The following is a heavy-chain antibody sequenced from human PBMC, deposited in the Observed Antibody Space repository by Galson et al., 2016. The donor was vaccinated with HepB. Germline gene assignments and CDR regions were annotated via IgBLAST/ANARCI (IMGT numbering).Heavy chain of an antibody. D-gene: IGHD3-16*01. CDR1: GYTFTSHG. J-gene: IGHJ4*02. Sequence: SVKVSCKASGYTFTSHGISWVRQAPGQGLEWMGWVSCYNGYTKFAQKFQGRLTMATDTSTGTAYMQLTNLRSDDTAVYFCARDSVDLDFRSSLPWGGDYWGQGTLVSVSS. CDR3: ARDSVDLDFRSSLPWGGDY. V-gene: IGHV1-18*01. CDR2: VSCYNGYT.